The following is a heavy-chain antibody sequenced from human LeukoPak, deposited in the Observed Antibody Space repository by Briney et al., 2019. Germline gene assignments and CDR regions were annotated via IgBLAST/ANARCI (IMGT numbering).Heavy chain of an antibody. CDR1: GFTFSSYW. V-gene: IGHV3-7*01. CDR2: IKQDGSEK. D-gene: IGHD3-9*01. J-gene: IGHJ3*02. CDR3: ARDRLRYFDWLPRDAFDI. Sequence: GGSLRLSCAASGFTFSSYWMSWVRQAPGKGLEWVANIKQDGSEKYYVDSVKGRFTISRDNAKNSLYLQMNSLRAEDTAVYYCARDRLRYFDWLPRDAFDIWGQGTMVTVSS.